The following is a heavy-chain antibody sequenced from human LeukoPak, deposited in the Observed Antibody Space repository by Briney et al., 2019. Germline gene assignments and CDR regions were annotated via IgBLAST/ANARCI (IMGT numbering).Heavy chain of an antibody. D-gene: IGHD3-10*01. J-gene: IGHJ5*02. Sequence: ASVKVSCKASGGTFSSYDINWVRQATGQGLEWMGWMNPNSGNTGYAQKFQGRVTMTRNTSISTAYMELSSLRSEDTAVYYCARGRVVVRDYNWFDPWGQGTLVTVPS. V-gene: IGHV1-8*02. CDR3: ARGRVVVRDYNWFDP. CDR1: GGTFSSYD. CDR2: MNPNSGNT.